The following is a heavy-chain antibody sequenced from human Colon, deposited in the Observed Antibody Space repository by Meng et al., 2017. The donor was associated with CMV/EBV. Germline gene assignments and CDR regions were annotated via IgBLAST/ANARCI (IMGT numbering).Heavy chain of an antibody. Sequence: ASVKVSCKTSGYTFTAYNMHWVRQAPGHGLEWMGWINPNSGATNYAQMFQGRVTMTRDKSINTVYMELSSLRSDDTAIYYCARGVVVVPAANNWFDPWGQGTLVTVSS. D-gene: IGHD2-2*01. J-gene: IGHJ5*02. CDR3: ARGVVVVPAANNWFDP. CDR1: GYTFTAYN. CDR2: INPNSGAT. V-gene: IGHV1-2*02.